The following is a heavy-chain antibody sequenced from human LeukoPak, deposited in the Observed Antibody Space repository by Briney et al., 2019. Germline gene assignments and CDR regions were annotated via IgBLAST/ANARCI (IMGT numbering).Heavy chain of an antibody. CDR1: GGXISGYY. Sequence: SETLSLTCIVSGGXISGYYCSWTRQSAGKGLEWIARIYGSGSADYSSFFNGRVTMSLDTSKNQFYLELTSVTAADTAVYYCARGGAATFPDFWGQGTLVTVSS. CDR3: ARGGAATFPDF. V-gene: IGHV4-4*07. J-gene: IGHJ4*02. CDR2: IYGSGSA. D-gene: IGHD1-26*01.